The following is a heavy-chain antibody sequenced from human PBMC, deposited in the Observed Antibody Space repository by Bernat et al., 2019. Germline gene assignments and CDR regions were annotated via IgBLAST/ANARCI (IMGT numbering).Heavy chain of an antibody. CDR2: ISGSGGST. CDR1: GFTFSSYA. V-gene: IGHV3-23*01. J-gene: IGHJ4*02. D-gene: IGHD4-11*01. CDR3: AGGDSNYVSWDFDY. Sequence: EVQLLESGGGLVQPGGSLRLSCAASGFTFSSYAMSWVRQAPGKWLEWVSAISGSGGSTYYADSVKGRFTISRDNSKNTLYLQMNSLRAEDTAVYYCAGGDSNYVSWDFDYWGQGTLVTVSS.